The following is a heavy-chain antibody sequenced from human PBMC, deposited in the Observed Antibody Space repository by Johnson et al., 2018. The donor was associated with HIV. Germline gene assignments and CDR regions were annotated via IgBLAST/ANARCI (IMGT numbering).Heavy chain of an antibody. CDR3: AKDRNWGRLFDGFDI. CDR1: GFTFSSYA. Sequence: QMQLVESGGGVVQPGRSLRLSCAASGFTFSSYAMHWVRQAPGKGLEWVAVISYDGSNKYYADSVKGRFTISRDSSKNTLYLQMNSLRPEDTAVYYCAKDRNWGRLFDGFDIWGQGTMVTVSS. V-gene: IGHV3-30*04. D-gene: IGHD7-27*01. J-gene: IGHJ3*02. CDR2: ISYDGSNK.